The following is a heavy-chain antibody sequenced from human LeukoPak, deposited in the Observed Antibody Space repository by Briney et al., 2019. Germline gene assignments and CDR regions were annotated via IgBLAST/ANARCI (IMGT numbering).Heavy chain of an antibody. D-gene: IGHD4-11*01. CDR3: ARAPHYSNYGPYYYGMDV. CDR2: ISSSRAYT. CDR1: GFTFSTYT. Sequence: GGSLRLSCVASGFTFSTYTMSWIRQAPGKGPEWVSDISSSRAYTNYADSVKGRFTISRDNAKNSLYLQMNSLRAEDTAVYYCARAPHYSNYGPYYYGMDVWGQGTTVTVSS. J-gene: IGHJ6*02. V-gene: IGHV3-11*06.